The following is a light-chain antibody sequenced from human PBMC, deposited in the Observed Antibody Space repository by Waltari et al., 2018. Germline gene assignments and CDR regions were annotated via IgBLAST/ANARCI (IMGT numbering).Light chain of an antibody. CDR2: LNNDGSH. Sequence: QLVLTQSPSASASLGASVKLTCTLSSGHSSNAIAWHQQQPEKGPRFLMKLNNDGSHSKGDGLPDRVSGSSSGAERYLIISSLQSEDEADYYCQTGGTGTVVFGGGTKLTVL. CDR1: SGHSSNA. V-gene: IGLV4-69*02. J-gene: IGLJ2*01. CDR3: QTGGTGTVV.